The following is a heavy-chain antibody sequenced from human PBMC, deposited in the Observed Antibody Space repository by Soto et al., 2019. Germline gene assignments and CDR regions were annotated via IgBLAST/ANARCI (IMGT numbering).Heavy chain of an antibody. Sequence: SETLSLTCSVSGDSMTTIGYYWSWVRQHPGKGLEWIGYICHTGSTYYNPSLKSRVTISLDTSKQQFSLNLTSVTAADTAVYYCSRLRDTYFFDSWGQGTLVTVSS. CDR1: GDSMTTIGYY. CDR3: SRLRDTYFFDS. J-gene: IGHJ4*02. V-gene: IGHV4-31*03. CDR2: ICHTGST. D-gene: IGHD3-10*01.